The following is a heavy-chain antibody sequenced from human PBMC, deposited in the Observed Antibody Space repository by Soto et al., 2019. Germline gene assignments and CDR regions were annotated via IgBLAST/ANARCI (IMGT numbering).Heavy chain of an antibody. Sequence: QVQLVESGGGVVQPGRSLRLSCAASGFTFSSYAMHWVRQAPGKGREWVAVISHDGSNKYYADYVKGRFTISRDNSKNTLYLQMNSLRAENTAVYYCASTTVTIGHNALDYWGQETLVTVSS. CDR1: GFTFSSYA. CDR3: ASTTVTIGHNALDY. D-gene: IGHD4-17*01. J-gene: IGHJ4*02. V-gene: IGHV3-30-3*01. CDR2: ISHDGSNK.